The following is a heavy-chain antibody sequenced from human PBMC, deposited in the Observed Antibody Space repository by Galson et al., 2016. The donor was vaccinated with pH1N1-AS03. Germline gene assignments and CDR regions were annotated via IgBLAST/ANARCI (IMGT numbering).Heavy chain of an antibody. D-gene: IGHD6-13*01. V-gene: IGHV3-21*01. CDR2: ISSSSSYI. CDR1: GFTFSNYI. Sequence: ASGFTFSNYIMNWVRQAPGKGLAWVSSISSSSSYIYSADSVKGRFTISRDNAKNSLYLQMNSLRAEDTAVYYCARGPAGTFDYWGQGTLVTVSS. J-gene: IGHJ4*02. CDR3: ARGPAGTFDY.